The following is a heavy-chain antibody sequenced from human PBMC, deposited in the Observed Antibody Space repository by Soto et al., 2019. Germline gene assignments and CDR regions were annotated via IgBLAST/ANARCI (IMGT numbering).Heavy chain of an antibody. V-gene: IGHV4-59*01. CDR1: GGSISSYY. Sequence: SETLSLTCTVSGGSISSYYWSWIRQPPGKGLEWIGYIYYSGSTNYNPSLKSRVTISVDTSKNQFSLKLSSVTAADTAVYYCARDRDNWSRNWFDPWGQGTLVTVSS. CDR2: IYYSGST. CDR3: ARDRDNWSRNWFDP. J-gene: IGHJ5*02. D-gene: IGHD1-20*01.